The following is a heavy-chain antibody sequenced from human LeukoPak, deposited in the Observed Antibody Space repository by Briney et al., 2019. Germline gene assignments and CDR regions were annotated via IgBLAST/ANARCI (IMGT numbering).Heavy chain of an antibody. CDR2: IYYSGST. V-gene: IGHV4-59*12. Sequence: SETLSLTCTVSGGSISSYYWSWIRQPPGKGLEWIGYIYYSGSTNYNPSLKSRVTISVDMSKNQFSLKLSSVTAADTAVYYCARGGSYTMVKNYWGQGTLVIVSS. D-gene: IGHD5-18*01. CDR3: ARGGSYTMVKNY. J-gene: IGHJ4*02. CDR1: GGSISSYY.